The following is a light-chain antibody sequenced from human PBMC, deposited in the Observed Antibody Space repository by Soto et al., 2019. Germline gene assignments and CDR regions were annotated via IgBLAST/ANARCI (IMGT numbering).Light chain of an antibody. CDR2: AAS. V-gene: IGKV1-39*01. Sequence: DIQVTQSPSSLSASVGDRVTITCRASQRISHYLHWYQQKSGTAPKLLIYAASTLQSGVPSRFRGGGSGTDFTLTISSPQPEDFATYFCQQSYSVPLTFGGGTKVDIK. CDR1: QRISHY. J-gene: IGKJ4*01. CDR3: QQSYSVPLT.